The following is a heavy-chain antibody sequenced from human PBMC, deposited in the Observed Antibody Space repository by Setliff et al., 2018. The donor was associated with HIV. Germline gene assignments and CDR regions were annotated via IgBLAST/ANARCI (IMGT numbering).Heavy chain of an antibody. CDR2: IIPIFATT. D-gene: IGHD5-12*01. J-gene: IGHJ4*02. CDR1: GGTFSSSA. V-gene: IGHV1-69*13. CDR3: ARDSGNTGSYLGYRVPFAH. Sequence: ASVKVSCKASGGTFSSSAISWVRQAPGQGPEWMGGIIPIFATTNYAQKFQGRVTITADESTNTAYMELSSLRSDDTATYFCARDSGNTGSYLGYRVPFAHWGQGTVVTVSS.